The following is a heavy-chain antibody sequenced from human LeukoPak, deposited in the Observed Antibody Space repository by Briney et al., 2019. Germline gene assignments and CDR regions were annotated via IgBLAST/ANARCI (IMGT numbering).Heavy chain of an antibody. V-gene: IGHV1-46*01. Sequence: ASVKVSCKASGYTFTSYYMHWVRQAPGQGLEWMGIINPSGGSTSYAQKFQGRVTMTRDMSTSTVYMELSSLRSEDTAVYYCARDPSLTAGYYYYYMDVWGKGTTVTISS. D-gene: IGHD7-27*01. CDR1: GYTFTSYY. CDR2: INPSGGST. CDR3: ARDPSLTAGYYYYYMDV. J-gene: IGHJ6*03.